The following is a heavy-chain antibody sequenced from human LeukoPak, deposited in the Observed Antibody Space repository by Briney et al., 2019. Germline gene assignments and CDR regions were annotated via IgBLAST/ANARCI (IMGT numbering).Heavy chain of an antibody. D-gene: IGHD6-19*01. CDR1: GYTSIGYY. CDR3: ARDKSGNSGWYSYFDY. J-gene: IGHJ4*02. Sequence: ASVKVSCKASGYTSIGYYIHWVRQAPGQGLEWMGWINPNSGGTNYAQKFQGRVTMTRDTSISTAYMELSRLRSDDTAVYYCARDKSGNSGWYSYFDYWGQGTLVTVSS. CDR2: INPNSGGT. V-gene: IGHV1-2*02.